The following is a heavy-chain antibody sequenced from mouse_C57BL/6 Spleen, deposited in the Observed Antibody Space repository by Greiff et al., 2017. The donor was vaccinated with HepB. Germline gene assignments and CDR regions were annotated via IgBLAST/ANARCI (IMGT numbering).Heavy chain of an antibody. J-gene: IGHJ2*01. CDR3: ARGTTAQLDY. CDR1: GYTFTDYY. D-gene: IGHD1-2*01. Sequence: EVQLQQSGPELVKPGASVKISCKASGYTFTDYYMNWVKQSHGKSLEWIGDINPNNGGTSYNQKFKGKATLTVDKSSSTAYMELRSLTSEDSAVYYCARGTTAQLDYWGQGTTLTVSS. V-gene: IGHV1-26*01. CDR2: INPNNGGT.